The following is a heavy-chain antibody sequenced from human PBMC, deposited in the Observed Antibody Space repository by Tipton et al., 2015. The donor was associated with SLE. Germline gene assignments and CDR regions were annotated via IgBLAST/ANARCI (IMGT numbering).Heavy chain of an antibody. CDR1: GDSISSYC. D-gene: IGHD5-24*01. Sequence: GLVKPSETLSLTCTVSGDSISSYCWNWFRQPPGKELEYIGYIHYSGSTNYNPSLKSRVTMPLDTSKNQFSLRLSSVTAADTAVYYCARPFGRLATISRFFQDWGQGTLVTVSS. CDR2: IHYSGST. CDR3: ARPFGRLATISRFFQD. V-gene: IGHV4-59*08. J-gene: IGHJ1*01.